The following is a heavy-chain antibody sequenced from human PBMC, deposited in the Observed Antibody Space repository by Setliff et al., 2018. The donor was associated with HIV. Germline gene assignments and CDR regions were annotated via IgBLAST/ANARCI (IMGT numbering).Heavy chain of an antibody. CDR2: IIPIIDTT. J-gene: IGHJ4*02. Sequence: SVKVSCKTSGGSFDMHTISWVRQAPGQGLEFVGRIIPIIDTTNYAQKFQGGVTITADKSANTTYMELRSLRSEDTAIYYCATMSRSSRNWAIFDYWGQGVLVTVSS. D-gene: IGHD6-13*01. CDR3: ATMSRSSRNWAIFDY. V-gene: IGHV1-69*08. CDR1: GGSFDMHT.